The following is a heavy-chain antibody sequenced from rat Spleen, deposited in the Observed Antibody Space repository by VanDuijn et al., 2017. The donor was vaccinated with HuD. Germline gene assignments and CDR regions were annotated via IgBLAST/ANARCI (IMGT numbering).Heavy chain of an antibody. CDR2: ISYDGTST. V-gene: IGHV5-29*01. D-gene: IGHD2-7*01. J-gene: IGHJ1*01. CDR3: VRQGYLRDWYFDF. CDR1: GFTFSDYY. Sequence: EVQLVETGGGLVQPGKSLKLTCATSGFTFSDYYMAWVRQAPTKGLEWVATISYDGTSTYSRDSVKGRFTISRDNAKSTLFLQMDSLRSADSATYYCVRQGYLRDWYFDFWGPGTMVTVSS.